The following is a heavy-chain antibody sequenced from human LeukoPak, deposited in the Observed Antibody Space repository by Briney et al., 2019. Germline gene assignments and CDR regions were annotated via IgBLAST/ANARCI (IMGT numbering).Heavy chain of an antibody. D-gene: IGHD1-26*01. Sequence: SETLSLTCTVSGGSISSSSYYWGWIRQPPGKGLEWIGSIYYSGSTYYNPSLKSRVTISVDTSKNQFSLKLSSVTAADTAVYYCATVPGIVGAIAYWYFDLWGRGTLVTVSS. CDR2: IYYSGST. CDR3: ATVPGIVGAIAYWYFDL. J-gene: IGHJ2*01. V-gene: IGHV4-39*07. CDR1: GGSISSSSYY.